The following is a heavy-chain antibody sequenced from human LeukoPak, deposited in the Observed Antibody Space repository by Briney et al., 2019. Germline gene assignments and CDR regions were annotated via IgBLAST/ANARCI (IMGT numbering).Heavy chain of an antibody. CDR3: ARDTFGDYGSDYFDY. Sequence: ASVKVSCKASGYTFKNYGFSWVRQAPGQGLEWMGWVSTYNGNTNYAQKLQGRVTMTTDTSTSTAYMELRSLRSDDTAVYHCARDTFGDYGSDYFDYWGQGTLVTVSS. J-gene: IGHJ4*02. CDR1: GYTFKNYG. CDR2: VSTYNGNT. D-gene: IGHD4-17*01. V-gene: IGHV1-18*01.